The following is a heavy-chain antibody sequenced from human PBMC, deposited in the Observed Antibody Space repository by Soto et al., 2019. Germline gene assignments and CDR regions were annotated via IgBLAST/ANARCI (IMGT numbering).Heavy chain of an antibody. D-gene: IGHD7-27*01. V-gene: IGHV2-5*02. CDR3: AHRRLTGDAFDV. CDR1: GFSLSSRGVG. CDR2: IYWDDDL. J-gene: IGHJ3*01. Sequence: SGPTLVNPTQTLTLTCAFSGFSLSSRGVGVGWIRQPPGKALEWLALIYWDDDLRYSPSLQSRLTITKDTSKNQVVLTMTNMEPVDTATYYCAHRRLTGDAFDVWGQGTMVTVSS.